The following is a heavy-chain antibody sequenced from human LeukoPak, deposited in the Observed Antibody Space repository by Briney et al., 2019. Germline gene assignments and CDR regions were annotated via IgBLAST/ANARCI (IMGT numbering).Heavy chain of an antibody. J-gene: IGHJ4*02. V-gene: IGHV3-30*02. CDR1: GFTFSSYG. D-gene: IGHD3-10*01. Sequence: PGGSPRLSCAASGFTFSSYGMHWVRQAPGKGLEWVAFIRYDGSNKYYADSVKGRFTISRDNSKNTLYLQMNSLRAEDTAGHYWAKLPWWGPGECFDYWGQGNPVTVSS. CDR3: AKLPWWGPGECFDY. CDR2: IRYDGSNK.